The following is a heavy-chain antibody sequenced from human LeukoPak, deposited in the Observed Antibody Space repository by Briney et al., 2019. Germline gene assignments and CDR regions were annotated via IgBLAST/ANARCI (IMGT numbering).Heavy chain of an antibody. CDR3: ARVDSSAYYYYYGMDV. J-gene: IGHJ6*02. CDR1: GYTFTSYG. D-gene: IGHD6-25*01. Sequence: WASVKVSCKASGYTFTSYGISWVRQAPGQGLEWMGWISAYNGNTNYAQKLQGRVTMTTDTSTSTAYMELRSLRSDDTAVYYCARVDSSAYYYYYGMDVWGQGTTVSVSS. V-gene: IGHV1-18*01. CDR2: ISAYNGNT.